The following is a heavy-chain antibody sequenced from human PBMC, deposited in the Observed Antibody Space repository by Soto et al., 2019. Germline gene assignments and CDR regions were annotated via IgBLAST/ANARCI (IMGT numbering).Heavy chain of an antibody. CDR3: AKDRGDPGPFDY. D-gene: IGHD3-10*01. J-gene: IGHJ4*02. CDR1: GFTFSSYS. CDR2: ISGSGGST. V-gene: IGHV3-23*01. Sequence: GGSLRLSCAASGFTFSSYSMSWVRQAPGKGLEWVSAISGSGGSTYYADSVKGRFTISRDNSKNTPDLQMNSLRAEDTAVYYCAKDRGDPGPFDYWGQGTLVTVSS.